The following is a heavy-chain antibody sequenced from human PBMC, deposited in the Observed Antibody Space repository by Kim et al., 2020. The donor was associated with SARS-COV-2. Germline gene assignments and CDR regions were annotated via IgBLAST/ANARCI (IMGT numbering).Heavy chain of an antibody. J-gene: IGHJ6*03. Sequence: SETLSLTCTVSGGSISSSSYYWGWIRQPPGKGLEWIGSIYYSGSTYYNPSLKSRVTISVDTSKNQFSLKLGPVTAADTAVYYCARQAFYSSSWYLYYYY. D-gene: IGHD6-13*01. CDR2: IYYSGST. CDR1: GGSISSSSYY. V-gene: IGHV4-39*01. CDR3: ARQAFYSSSWYLYYYY.